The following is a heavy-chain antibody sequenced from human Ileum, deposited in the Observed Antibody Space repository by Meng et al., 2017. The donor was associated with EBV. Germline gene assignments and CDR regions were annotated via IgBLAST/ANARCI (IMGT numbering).Heavy chain of an antibody. CDR2: LCPSGNT. CDR1: GGSNTNGDYC. J-gene: IGHJ4*02. V-gene: IGHV4-39*01. CDR3: ARRRGDHDYLDD. D-gene: IGHD4-17*01. Sequence: QLQLHASGPGLVNPSSTRSLICSAAGGSNTNGDYCWDWIRQAPGKGLEWITSLCPSGNTYNNPSLKSRVTTSVDTSKNQFSLWLNSMTAADTAVYYCARRRGDHDYLDDWGQGTLVTVSS.